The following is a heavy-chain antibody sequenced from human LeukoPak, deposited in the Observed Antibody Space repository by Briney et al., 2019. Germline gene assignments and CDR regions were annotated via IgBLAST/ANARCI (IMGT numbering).Heavy chain of an antibody. V-gene: IGHV3-30-3*01. Sequence: PGGSLRLSCAASGFTFSNYAMHWVRQAPGKGLEWVAVISYDGTNKYYADSVKGRFTISRDNSKNTLYLQMNSLRAEDTAVYSCAGSHLAPRRIVGAFFDYWGQGTLVTVSS. CDR3: AGSHLAPRRIVGAFFDY. CDR1: GFTFSNYA. D-gene: IGHD1-26*01. J-gene: IGHJ4*02. CDR2: ISYDGTNK.